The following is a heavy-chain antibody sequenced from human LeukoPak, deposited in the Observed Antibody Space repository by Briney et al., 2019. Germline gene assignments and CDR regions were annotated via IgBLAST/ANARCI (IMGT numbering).Heavy chain of an antibody. CDR2: ISYDGSNK. J-gene: IGHJ4*02. V-gene: IGHV3-30-3*01. CDR3: ARDKRDYFDY. Sequence: SGGSLRLSCAASGFTFSSYAMHWVRQAPGKGLEWVAVISYDGSNKYYADSVKGRFTISRDNSKNTLYLQMNSLSAEDTAVYYCARDKRDYFDYWGQGTLVTVSS. CDR1: GFTFSSYA.